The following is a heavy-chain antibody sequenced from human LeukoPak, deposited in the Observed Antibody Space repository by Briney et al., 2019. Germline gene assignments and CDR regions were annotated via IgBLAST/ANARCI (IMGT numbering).Heavy chain of an antibody. CDR2: IHYTGST. V-gene: IGHV4-59*01. J-gene: IGHJ4*02. D-gene: IGHD6-13*01. Sequence: SETLSLTCTVSSGSISSYYWSWIRQSPGKGLECIGYIHYTGSTNYNPSLKSRVTISVETSKNQFSLKLKSVTAADTAVYYCARVTGYRIEDYFDYWGQGTLVTASS. CDR1: SGSISSYY. CDR3: ARVTGYRIEDYFDY.